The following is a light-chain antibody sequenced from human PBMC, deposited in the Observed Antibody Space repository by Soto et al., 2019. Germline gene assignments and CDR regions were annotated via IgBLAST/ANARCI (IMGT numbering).Light chain of an antibody. Sequence: EIVLTQSPGTLSLSPGERATLSCRASQSVSSSYLAWYQQKPGQAPRLLIYGASSRATVIPDRFSGSGSGTDFTLTISSLQSEDFAVYYCQQYNNWPPETFGQGTKVDIK. CDR3: QQYNNWPPET. CDR2: GAS. CDR1: QSVSSSY. V-gene: IGKV3-20*01. J-gene: IGKJ1*01.